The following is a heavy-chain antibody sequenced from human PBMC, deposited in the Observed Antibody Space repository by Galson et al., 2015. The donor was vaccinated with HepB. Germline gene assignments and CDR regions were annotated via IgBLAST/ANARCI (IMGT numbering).Heavy chain of an antibody. D-gene: IGHD3-10*01. V-gene: IGHV1-3*01. Sequence: SVKVSCKASGYTFTSYAMHWVRQAPGQRLEWMGWINAGNGNTKYSQKFQGRVTITRDTSASTAYMELSSLRSEDTAVYYCAREGQLLWFRELPDAFDIWGQGTMVTVSS. CDR2: INAGNGNT. CDR3: AREGQLLWFRELPDAFDI. CDR1: GYTFTSYA. J-gene: IGHJ3*02.